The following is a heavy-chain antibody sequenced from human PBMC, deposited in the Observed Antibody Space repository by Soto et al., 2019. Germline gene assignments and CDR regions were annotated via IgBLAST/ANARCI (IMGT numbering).Heavy chain of an antibody. CDR2: ISGSGGST. V-gene: IGHV3-23*01. CDR1: GFTFSSYA. CDR3: AKDAGGFDWLFWYFDY. J-gene: IGHJ4*02. D-gene: IGHD3-9*01. Sequence: GGSLRLSCAASGFTFSSYAMSWVRQAPGKGLEWVSAISGSGGSTYYADSVKGRFTISRDNSKNTLYLQMNSLRAEDTAVYYCAKDAGGFDWLFWYFDYWGQGTLVTVSS.